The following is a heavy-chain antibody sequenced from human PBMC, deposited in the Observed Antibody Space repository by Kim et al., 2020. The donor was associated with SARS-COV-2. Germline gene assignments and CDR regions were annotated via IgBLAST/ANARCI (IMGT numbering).Heavy chain of an antibody. CDR2: ISDSGIRT. CDR1: GFTFRGYA. V-gene: IGHV3-23*01. CDR3: DASDY. J-gene: IGHJ4*02. Sequence: GGSLRLSCAASGFTFRGYAMSWARQAPGKGLEWVSTISDSGIRTHYTDSVKGRFTISRDNSKNTLFLQMNSLRVEDTAVYYCDASDYWGQGSLVTVS.